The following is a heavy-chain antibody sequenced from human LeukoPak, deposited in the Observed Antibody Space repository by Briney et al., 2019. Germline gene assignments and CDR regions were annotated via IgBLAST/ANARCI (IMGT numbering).Heavy chain of an antibody. CDR2: IKQDGSEI. D-gene: IGHD3-22*01. CDR3: AGGGDSKSSFGYFDY. Sequence: AGGSLRLSCAASGFTFSNYGMNWVRQAPGKGLEWVANIKQDGSEIFYVDSVKGRFTISRDNAKNSLYLQMNSLRAEDTAVYYCAGGGDSKSSFGYFDYWAQGTLVTVSS. V-gene: IGHV3-7*01. J-gene: IGHJ4*02. CDR1: GFTFSNYG.